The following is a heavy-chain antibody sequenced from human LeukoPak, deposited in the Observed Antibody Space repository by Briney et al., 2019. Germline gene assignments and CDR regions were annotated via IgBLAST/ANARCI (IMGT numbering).Heavy chain of an antibody. V-gene: IGHV3-23*01. J-gene: IGHJ4*02. Sequence: AGGSLRLSCAASGFTFSSYAMSWVRQAPGKGLEWVSAISGSGGSTYYADSVKGRFTISRDNSKNTLYLQMDSLRAEDTAVYYCANIGTYYYDSSGYWWGQGILVTVSS. D-gene: IGHD3-22*01. CDR1: GFTFSSYA. CDR2: ISGSGGST. CDR3: ANIGTYYYDSSGYW.